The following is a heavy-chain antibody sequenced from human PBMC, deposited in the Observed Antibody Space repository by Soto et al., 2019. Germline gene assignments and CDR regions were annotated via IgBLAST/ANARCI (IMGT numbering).Heavy chain of an antibody. D-gene: IGHD3-3*01. CDR1: GGSISSYY. V-gene: IGHV4-59*01. Sequence: PSETLSLTCTVSGGSISSYYWSWIRQPPGKGLEWIGYIYYSGSTNYNPSLKSRVTISVDTSKNQFSLKLSSVTAADTAVYYCARGAAGGNDFWSGYHPYYFDYWGQGTLVTAPQ. J-gene: IGHJ4*02. CDR3: ARGAAGGNDFWSGYHPYYFDY. CDR2: IYYSGST.